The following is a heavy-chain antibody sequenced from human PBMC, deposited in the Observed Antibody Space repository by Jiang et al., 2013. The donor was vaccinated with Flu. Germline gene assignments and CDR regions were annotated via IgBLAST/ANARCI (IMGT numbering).Heavy chain of an antibody. CDR1: GFTFSSYA. D-gene: IGHD6-13*01. CDR2: ISGSGGST. CDR3: AKDWDSSSWTRGAFDI. Sequence: VQLVESGGGLVQPGGSLRLSCAASGFTFSSYAMSWVRQAPGKGLEWVSAISGSGGSTYYADSVKGRFTISRDNSKNTLYLQMNSLRAEDTAVYYCAKDWDSSSWTRGAFDIWGQGTMVTVSS. V-gene: IGHV3-23*04. J-gene: IGHJ3*02.